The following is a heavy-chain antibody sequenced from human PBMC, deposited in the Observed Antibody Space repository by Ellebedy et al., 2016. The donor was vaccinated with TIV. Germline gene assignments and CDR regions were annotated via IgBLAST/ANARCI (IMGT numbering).Heavy chain of an antibody. CDR1: GFTFSNFA. V-gene: IGHV3-23*01. CDR2: ISGSGGNT. D-gene: IGHD6-19*01. Sequence: GGSLRLXXAASGFTFSNFAMSWVRQAPGKGLEWVSVISGSGGNTNYANSVKGRFTISRDNSKNTVVLQMNSLRAEDTATYFCAKDLRLTSYYYYGMDVWGRGTTVTVS. CDR3: AKDLRLTSYYYYGMDV. J-gene: IGHJ6*02.